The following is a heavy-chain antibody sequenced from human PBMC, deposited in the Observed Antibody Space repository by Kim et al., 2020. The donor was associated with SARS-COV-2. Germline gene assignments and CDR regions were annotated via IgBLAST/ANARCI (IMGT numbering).Heavy chain of an antibody. CDR1: GYTFTGYY. J-gene: IGHJ6*02. Sequence: ASVKVSCKASGYTFTGYYMHWVRQAPGQGLEWMGWINPNSGGTNYAQKFQGRVTMTRDTSISTAYMELSRLRSDDTAVYYCARILSAIFGVVITGDYYYYGMDVWGQGTTVTVSS. D-gene: IGHD3-3*01. V-gene: IGHV1-2*02. CDR2: INPNSGGT. CDR3: ARILSAIFGVVITGDYYYYGMDV.